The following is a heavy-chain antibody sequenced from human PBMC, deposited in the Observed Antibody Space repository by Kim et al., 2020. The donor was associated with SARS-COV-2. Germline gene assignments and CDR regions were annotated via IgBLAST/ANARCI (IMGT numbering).Heavy chain of an antibody. Sequence: SETLSLTCAVYGGSFSGYYWSWIRQPPGKGLEWIGEINHSGSTNYNPSLKSRVTISVDTSKNQFSLKLSSVTAADTAVYYCARLMTTVTRGYYYYGMDVWGQGTTVTVSS. J-gene: IGHJ6*02. V-gene: IGHV4-34*01. D-gene: IGHD4-4*01. CDR2: INHSGST. CDR3: ARLMTTVTRGYYYYGMDV. CDR1: GGSFSGYY.